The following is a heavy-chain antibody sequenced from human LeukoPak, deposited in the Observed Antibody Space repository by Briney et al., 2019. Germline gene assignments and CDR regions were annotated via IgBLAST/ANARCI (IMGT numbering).Heavy chain of an antibody. CDR3: ARVMVRGGWNWFDP. CDR1: GGSISSYY. V-gene: IGHV4-4*07. CDR2: IYTSGST. J-gene: IGHJ5*02. Sequence: TTSETLSLTCTVSGGSISSYYWSWIRQPAGKGLEWIGRIYTSGSTNYNPSLKSRVTMSVDTSKNQFSLKLSSATAADTAVYYCARVMVRGGWNWFDPWGQGTLVTVSS. D-gene: IGHD3-10*01.